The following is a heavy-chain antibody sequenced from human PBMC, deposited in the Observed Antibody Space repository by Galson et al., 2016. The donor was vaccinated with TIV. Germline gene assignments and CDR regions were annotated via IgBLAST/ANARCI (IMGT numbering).Heavy chain of an antibody. CDR2: ISGGGGST. CDR1: GFTFSIFA. D-gene: IGHD3-22*01. J-gene: IGHJ6*02. CDR3: TKVPSSGFYYYYGLDV. Sequence: SLRLSCAASGFTFSIFAMTWVRQAPGMGLEWVSAISGGGGSTYYADSVKGQFTISRDNSKNTLFLQMNSLRAEDTAVYYCTKVPSSGFYYYYGLDVWGQGTTVTVSS. V-gene: IGHV3-23*01.